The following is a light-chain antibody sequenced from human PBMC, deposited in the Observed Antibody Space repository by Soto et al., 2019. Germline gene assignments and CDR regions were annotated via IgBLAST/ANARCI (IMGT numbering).Light chain of an antibody. V-gene: IGLV2-11*01. J-gene: IGLJ3*02. CDR1: SSDVGGYNY. CDR3: CSYAGSYTWV. Sequence: QSALTQPRSVSGSPGQSVTISCTGTSSDVGGYNYVSWYQQHPGKAPKLMIYDVSKRPSGVPDRFSGSKSGNTASLTISGLQAADEADYYCCSYAGSYTWVFGGGTKLTVI. CDR2: DVS.